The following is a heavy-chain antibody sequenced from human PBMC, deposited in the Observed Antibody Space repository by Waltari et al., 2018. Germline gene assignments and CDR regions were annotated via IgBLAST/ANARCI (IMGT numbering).Heavy chain of an antibody. Sequence: QLQLQESGPGLVKPSETLSLTCTVSGGSISSSSYYWGWIRQPPGKGLEWIGSIYYSGSTYYNPSLKSRVTISVDTSKTQFSLKLSSVTAADTAVYYCASVVIATPYYFDYWGQGTLVTVSS. CDR2: IYYSGST. CDR1: GGSISSSSYY. V-gene: IGHV4-39*01. D-gene: IGHD2-21*01. CDR3: ASVVIATPYYFDY. J-gene: IGHJ4*02.